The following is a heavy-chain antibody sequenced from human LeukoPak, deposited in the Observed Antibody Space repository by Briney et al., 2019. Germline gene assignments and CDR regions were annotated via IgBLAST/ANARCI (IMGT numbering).Heavy chain of an antibody. D-gene: IGHD5-24*01. CDR3: ARGTRDGYNPTFDY. CDR1: GDSVSTNSAA. Sequence: SQTLSLTFAISGDSVSTNSAAWNWIRPSPSRGLEWLGRTYYTSRWYNDYALSMKGRITINPDTSKNQFSLQLNSVTPEDTALYYCARGTRDGYNPTFDYWGQGTLVTVSS. J-gene: IGHJ4*02. V-gene: IGHV6-1*01. CDR2: TYYTSRWYN.